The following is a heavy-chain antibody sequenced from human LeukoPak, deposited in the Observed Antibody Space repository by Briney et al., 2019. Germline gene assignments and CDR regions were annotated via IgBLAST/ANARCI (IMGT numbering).Heavy chain of an antibody. CDR1: GYTFTTSFITSS. V-gene: IGHV1-18*01. Sequence: ASVKVSCKASGYTFTTSFITSSISWVRQAPGQGLEWMGWISAYSGNTNYAQKLQGRVTLTTDTSTSTAYMELRSLRSDDTAVYYCATDLIVATGHDAFDIWGQGTMVTVSS. CDR2: ISAYSGNT. D-gene: IGHD5-12*01. CDR3: ATDLIVATGHDAFDI. J-gene: IGHJ3*02.